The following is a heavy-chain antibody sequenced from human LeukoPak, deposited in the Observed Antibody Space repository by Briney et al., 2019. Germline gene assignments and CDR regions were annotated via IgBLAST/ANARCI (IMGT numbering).Heavy chain of an antibody. CDR2: IYYSGST. CDR1: GGSISSSSYY. V-gene: IGHV4-39*01. Sequence: SETLSLTCTVSGGSISSSSYYWGWIRQPPGKGLEWIGSIYYSGSTYYNPSLRSRVTISVDTSKNQFSLKLSSVTAADTAVYYCATTADYVNCFDYWGQGTLVTVSS. D-gene: IGHD4-17*01. CDR3: ATTADYVNCFDY. J-gene: IGHJ4*02.